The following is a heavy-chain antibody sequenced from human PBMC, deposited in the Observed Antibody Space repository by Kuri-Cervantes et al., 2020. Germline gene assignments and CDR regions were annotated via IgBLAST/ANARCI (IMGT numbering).Heavy chain of an antibody. D-gene: IGHD3-9*01. CDR2: IYSGGST. CDR1: GFTFSSYG. J-gene: IGHJ6*02. Sequence: GGSLRLSCAASGFTFSSYGMSWVRQAPGKGLEWVSVIYSGGSTYYADSVKGRFTISRDNSKNTLYLQMNSLRAEDTAVYYCRLRYFDWLGGMDVWGQGTTVTVSS. V-gene: IGHV3-66*02. CDR3: RLRYFDWLGGMDV.